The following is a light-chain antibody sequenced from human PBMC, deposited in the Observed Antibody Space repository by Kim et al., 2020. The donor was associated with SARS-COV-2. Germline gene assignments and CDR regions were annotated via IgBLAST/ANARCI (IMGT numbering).Light chain of an antibody. CDR2: GAS. V-gene: IGKV3-20*01. CDR1: QSVSSNY. Sequence: EIVLTQSPGTLSLSPGERATLSCRASQSVSSNYLAWYQQKPGQTPRVLIYGASSRATGIPDRFSGSGSGTDFTLTISRLEPEDFAMYYCQQYGVSLTFGQGTKVDIK. CDR3: QQYGVSLT. J-gene: IGKJ1*01.